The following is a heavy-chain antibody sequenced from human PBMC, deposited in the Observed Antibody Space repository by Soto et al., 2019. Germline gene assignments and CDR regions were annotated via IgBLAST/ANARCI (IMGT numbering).Heavy chain of an antibody. CDR1: GGSISGLY. Sequence: SETLSLTCTVSGGSISGLYWSWIRQPAGKGLEWIGRIHSGGSTNYNPSLKSRVSMSVDTSQNQFSLKLTSVTAADTAVYYCARVQLSNISHRWFDPWGQGTLVTVSS. V-gene: IGHV4-4*07. D-gene: IGHD2-2*01. J-gene: IGHJ5*02. CDR3: ARVQLSNISHRWFDP. CDR2: IHSGGST.